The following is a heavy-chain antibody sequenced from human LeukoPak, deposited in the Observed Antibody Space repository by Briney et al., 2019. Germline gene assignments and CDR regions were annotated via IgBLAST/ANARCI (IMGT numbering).Heavy chain of an antibody. Sequence: SETLSLTCTVSGGSIGSGGYYWSWIRQHPGKGLEWIGYIYYSGSTYYNPSLKSRVTISVDTSKNQFSPKLSSVTAADTAVYYCARSAFEYFQHWGQGTLVTVSS. CDR1: GGSIGSGGYY. D-gene: IGHD3-3*02. V-gene: IGHV4-31*03. CDR3: ARSAFEYFQH. J-gene: IGHJ1*01. CDR2: IYYSGST.